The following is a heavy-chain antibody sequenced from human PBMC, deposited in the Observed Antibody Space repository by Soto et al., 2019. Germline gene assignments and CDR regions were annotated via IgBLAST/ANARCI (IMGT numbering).Heavy chain of an antibody. V-gene: IGHV1-69*06. CDR3: ATDCSGGSCYGASGMDV. D-gene: IGHD2-15*01. CDR1: GDTFGTYA. Sequence: HVQLEQSGAEVKKPGSSVKVSCKASGDTFGTYAISWMRRAPGQSLEWMGQINAGFGATDLAQMFQGRVTITADKSTTSVYMELSSLRSDDTAVYYCATDCSGGSCYGASGMDVWGQGTTVTVSS. CDR2: INAGFGAT. J-gene: IGHJ6*02.